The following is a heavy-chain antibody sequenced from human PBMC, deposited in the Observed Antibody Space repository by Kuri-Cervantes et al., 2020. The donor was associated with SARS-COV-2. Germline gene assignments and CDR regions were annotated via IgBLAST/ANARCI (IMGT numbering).Heavy chain of an antibody. J-gene: IGHJ3*02. CDR2: IYPGDSDT. CDR1: GYSCTSYW. V-gene: IGHV5-51*01. CDR3: ARPLYYYDSSGYPGSVVAFDI. Sequence: GESLKISCKGSGYSCTSYWIGWVRQMPGKGLEWMGIIYPGDSDTRYSPSFQGQVTISADKSISTAYLQWSSLKASDTAMYYCARPLYYYDSSGYPGSVVAFDIWGQGTMVTVSS. D-gene: IGHD3-22*01.